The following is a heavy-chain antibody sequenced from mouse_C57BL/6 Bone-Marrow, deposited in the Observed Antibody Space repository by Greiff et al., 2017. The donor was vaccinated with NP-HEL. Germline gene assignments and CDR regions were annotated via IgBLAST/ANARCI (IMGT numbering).Heavy chain of an antibody. V-gene: IGHV1-53*01. J-gene: IGHJ2*01. CDR2: INPSNGGT. Sequence: VQLQQPGPELVKPGASVKLSCKASGYTFTSYWMHWVKQRPGQGLEWIGNINPSNGGTNYNEKFKSKATLTVDKSSSTAYMQLSSLTSEDSAVYYCARGSTMVTTYFDYWGQGTTLTVTS. D-gene: IGHD2-2*01. CDR3: ARGSTMVTTYFDY. CDR1: GYTFTSYW.